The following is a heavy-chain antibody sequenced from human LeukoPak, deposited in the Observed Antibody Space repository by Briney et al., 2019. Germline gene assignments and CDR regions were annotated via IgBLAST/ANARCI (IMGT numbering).Heavy chain of an antibody. V-gene: IGHV1-46*01. J-gene: IGHJ5*02. CDR1: GDTFTSYY. D-gene: IGHD1-26*01. CDR2: INPSGGST. Sequence: ASLKVSCKASGDTFTSYYMHWERHAPGQGLEWMGIINPSGGSTSYAQKFQGRVTMTRDMSTSTVYMELSSLRSEDTAVYYCARDQIVGASIYWFDPWGQGTLVTVSS. CDR3: ARDQIVGASIYWFDP.